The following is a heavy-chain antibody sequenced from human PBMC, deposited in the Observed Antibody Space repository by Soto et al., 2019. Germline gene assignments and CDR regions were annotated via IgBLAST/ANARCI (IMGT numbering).Heavy chain of an antibody. V-gene: IGHV3-53*01. D-gene: IGHD3-10*01. J-gene: IGHJ4*02. CDR3: AKDTPSWRGVSPFDY. CDR1: GFTVSTNY. CDR2: VYSGGST. Sequence: GGSLRLSCAVSGFTVSTNYMSWIRQAPGKGLEWVSVVYSGGSTYYADSVKGRFTISRDNSKNTLYLQMNSLRPEDTAVYYCAKDTPSWRGVSPFDYWGQGTLVTVSS.